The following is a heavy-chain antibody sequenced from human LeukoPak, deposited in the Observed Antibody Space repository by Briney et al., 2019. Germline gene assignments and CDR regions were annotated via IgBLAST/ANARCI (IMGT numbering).Heavy chain of an antibody. CDR3: ATAYIAAAGSFDY. D-gene: IGHD6-13*01. Sequence: ASVKVSCKVSGYTLTELSMHWVRQAPGKGLEWRGGFDPEDGETIYAQKFQGRVTMTEDTSTDTAYMELSRLRSEDTAVYYCATAYIAAAGSFDYWGQGTLVTVSS. V-gene: IGHV1-24*01. CDR2: FDPEDGET. J-gene: IGHJ4*02. CDR1: GYTLTELS.